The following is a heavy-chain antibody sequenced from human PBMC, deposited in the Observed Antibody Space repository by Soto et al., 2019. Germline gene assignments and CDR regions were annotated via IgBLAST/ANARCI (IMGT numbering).Heavy chain of an antibody. J-gene: IGHJ5*02. D-gene: IGHD2-21*01. CDR3: ASRVVLGWSDWFDP. V-gene: IGHV4-30-4*01. CDR2: IYYSGST. CDR1: GGTISSGDYY. Sequence: SENLSLTCTVSGGTISSGDYYWSWIRQPPGKGLEWIGYIYYSGSTYHNPSLKSRVTISVDTSKNQFSLKLSSVTAADTAVYYCASRVVLGWSDWFDPWGQGTLVTVSS.